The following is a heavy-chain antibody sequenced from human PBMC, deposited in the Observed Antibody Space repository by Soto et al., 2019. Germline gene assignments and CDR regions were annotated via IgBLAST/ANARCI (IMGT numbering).Heavy chain of an antibody. CDR3: ARAGYCSGGSCYSGGGNYYYYMDV. Sequence: ASVKVSCKASGGTFSSYTISWVRQAPGQGLEWMGRIIPILGIANYAQKFQGRVTITADKSTSTAYMELSSLRSEDTAVYYCARAGYCSGGSCYSGGGNYYYYMDVWGKGTTVTVSS. CDR1: GGTFSSYT. D-gene: IGHD2-15*01. J-gene: IGHJ6*03. V-gene: IGHV1-69*02. CDR2: IIPILGIA.